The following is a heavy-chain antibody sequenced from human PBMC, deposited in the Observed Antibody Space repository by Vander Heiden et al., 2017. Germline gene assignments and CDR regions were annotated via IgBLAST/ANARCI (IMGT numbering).Heavy chain of an antibody. Sequence: VQLLGSGGVLVHPGGSLRLSCAASGFTFRRYAMGWVRQAPVKGLEWVSFINGKGGNTYYADSVKGRFTISRDNPKITLYLQMNTLRAEDTALYYCARDLDYGGNPGGFTAFDYWGQGTLVTVSS. CDR1: GFTFRRYA. CDR3: ARDLDYGGNPGGFTAFDY. V-gene: IGHV3-23*01. CDR2: INGKGGNT. J-gene: IGHJ4*02. D-gene: IGHD4-17*01.